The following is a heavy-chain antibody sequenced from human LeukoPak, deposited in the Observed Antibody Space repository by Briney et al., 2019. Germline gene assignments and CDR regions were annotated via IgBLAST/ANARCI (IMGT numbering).Heavy chain of an antibody. D-gene: IGHD3-9*01. CDR1: GFPLRRLA. Sequence: GGSLRPPCAASGFPLRRLAMGWVRPAPGKGLEWVSVISGSGDSTYYADSVKRRFTISRDNSKNTLYLQMNSLRAEDTAVYYCAKERYFNDYWGQGTLVTVSS. J-gene: IGHJ4*02. V-gene: IGHV3-23*01. CDR2: ISGSGDST. CDR3: AKERYFNDY.